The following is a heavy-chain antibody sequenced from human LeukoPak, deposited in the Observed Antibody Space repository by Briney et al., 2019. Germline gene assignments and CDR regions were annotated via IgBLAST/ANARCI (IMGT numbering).Heavy chain of an antibody. CDR1: GFRFSDYY. D-gene: IGHD6-19*01. CDR3: ASVTAVAGPIDY. CDR2: IDLSSSTL. J-gene: IGHJ4*02. V-gene: IGHV3-11*01. Sequence: GGSLRLSCAASGFRFSDYYMSWVRQAPGKGLEWISYIDLSSSTLYYGDSVKGRFTISRDNAKNSVYLQMNSLRAEDTAVYYCASVTAVAGPIDYWGQGTLVTVSS.